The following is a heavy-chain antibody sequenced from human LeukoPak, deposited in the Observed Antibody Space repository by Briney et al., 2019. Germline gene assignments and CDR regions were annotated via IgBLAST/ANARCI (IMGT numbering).Heavy chain of an antibody. D-gene: IGHD4-17*01. J-gene: IGHJ6*03. V-gene: IGHV3-21*01. CDR1: GFTFSSYS. CDR2: ISSSSYI. CDR3: ARDPRSTVTTRYYYYYMDV. Sequence: GGSLRLSCAASGFTFSSYSMNWVRQAPGKGLEWVSSISSSSYIYYADSVKGRFTISRDNAKNSLYLQMNSPRAEDTAVYYCARDPRSTVTTRYYYYYMDVWGKGTTVTVSS.